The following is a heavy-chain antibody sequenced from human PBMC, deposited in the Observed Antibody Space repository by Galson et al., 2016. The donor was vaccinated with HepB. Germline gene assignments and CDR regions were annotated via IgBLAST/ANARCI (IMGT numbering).Heavy chain of an antibody. CDR3: ASIYAREYFDY. D-gene: IGHD6-6*01. CDR2: MYPSGRT. V-gene: IGHV4-39*01. Sequence: SETLSLTCAVSGGSLSSSTSYWGWIRQPPGKGLEWIATMYPSGRTYSNPSLKSRVTITMAKSKNQFSLKLTSVTAADRGVYYCASIYAREYFDYWGQGALVTVSS. J-gene: IGHJ4*02. CDR1: GGSLSSSTSY.